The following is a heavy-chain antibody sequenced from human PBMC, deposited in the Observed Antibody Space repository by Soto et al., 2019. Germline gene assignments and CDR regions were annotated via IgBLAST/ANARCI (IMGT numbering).Heavy chain of an antibody. V-gene: IGHV3-21*01. D-gene: IGHD1-26*01. J-gene: IGHJ6*02. CDR3: ARDEEWELLYYYYGMDV. CDR1: GFTFSSYS. Sequence: EVQLVESGGGLVKPGGSLRLSCAASGFTFSSYSMNWVRQAPGKGLEWVSSISSSSSYIYYADSVKGRFTISRDNAKNSLYLQMNSLRAEDTAVYYCARDEEWELLYYYYGMDVWGQGTTVTVSS. CDR2: ISSSSSYI.